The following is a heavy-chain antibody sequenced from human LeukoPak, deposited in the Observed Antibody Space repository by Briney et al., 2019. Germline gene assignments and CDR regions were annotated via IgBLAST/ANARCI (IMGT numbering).Heavy chain of an antibody. D-gene: IGHD4-17*01. CDR1: GYTFTSYD. CDR3: ARDRATVTGPFDY. CDR2: INPNSGGT. V-gene: IGHV1-2*02. J-gene: IGHJ4*02. Sequence: GASVKVSCKASGYTFTSYDINWVRQATGQGLEWMGWINPNSGGTNYAQKFQGRVTMTRDTSISTAYMELSRLRSDDTAVYYCARDRATVTGPFDYWGQGTLVTVSS.